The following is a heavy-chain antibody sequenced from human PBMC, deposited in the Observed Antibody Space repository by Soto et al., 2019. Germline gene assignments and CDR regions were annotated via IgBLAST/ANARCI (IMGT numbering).Heavy chain of an antibody. V-gene: IGHV4-39*01. CDR3: GRLEGLATISYYFDY. J-gene: IGHJ4*02. CDR1: GASISSSSFY. Sequence: SETLSLTCTVAGASISSSSFYWGWIRQPPGKGLKWIGSVYYSGSTYYNPSLESRVTISVDKSKNQFSLKLMSLSAADTAVYYCGRLEGLATISYYFDYWGQGALVTVSS. CDR2: VYYSGST. D-gene: IGHD3-9*01.